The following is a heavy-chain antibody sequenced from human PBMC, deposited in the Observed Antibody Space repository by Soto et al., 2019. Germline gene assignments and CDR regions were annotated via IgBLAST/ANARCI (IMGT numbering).Heavy chain of an antibody. Sequence: QVQLVQSGAEVKKPGASVKVSCETSGYTFTTFAMHWVRQAPGQSLEWLGYINAGNGNIKYAQKFQDRVTITRDTCARTVYLELSSLTSEDTATYYCARLRVDIWSAAFFDHWGQGTRVTVSS. J-gene: IGHJ4*02. CDR3: ARLRVDIWSAAFFDH. D-gene: IGHD3-3*01. V-gene: IGHV1-3*01. CDR1: GYTFTTFA. CDR2: INAGNGNI.